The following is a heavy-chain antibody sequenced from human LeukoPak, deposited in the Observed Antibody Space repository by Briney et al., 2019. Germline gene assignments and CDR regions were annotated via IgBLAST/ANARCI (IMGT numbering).Heavy chain of an antibody. CDR2: ISYDGSNK. Sequence: PGRSLRPSCAASGFTFSSYAMHWVRQAPGKGLEWVAVISYDGSNKYYADSVKGRFTISRDNSKNTLYLQMNSLRAEDTAVYYCARGWRMGDYYYGMDVWGQGTTVTVSS. D-gene: IGHD1-26*01. CDR1: GFTFSSYA. V-gene: IGHV3-30-3*01. CDR3: ARGWRMGDYYYGMDV. J-gene: IGHJ6*02.